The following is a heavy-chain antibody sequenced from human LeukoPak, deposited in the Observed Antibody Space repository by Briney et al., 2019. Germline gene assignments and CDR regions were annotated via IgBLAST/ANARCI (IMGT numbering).Heavy chain of an antibody. CDR2: LSDRGGGT. CDR1: GFSLSSYG. Sequence: PGGSLRLSCAASGFSLSSYGMTWVRQAPGKGLEWVSTLSDRGGGTFYADSVKGRFTISRDNSRNTLYLQMHSPRVEDTAVYYCAKDRPYISSWYGCSTPWGQGTLVTVSS. CDR3: AKDRPYISSWYGCSTP. D-gene: IGHD2-2*01. V-gene: IGHV3-23*01. J-gene: IGHJ5*02.